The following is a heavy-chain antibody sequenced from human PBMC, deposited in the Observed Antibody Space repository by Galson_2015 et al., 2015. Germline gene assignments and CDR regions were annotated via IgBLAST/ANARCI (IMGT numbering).Heavy chain of an antibody. CDR1: GFTFSNAW. CDR3: TTALKYGFWSGYYTGRFYGY. Sequence: SLRLSCAASGFTFSNAWMSWVRQAPGKGLEWVGRIKSKTDGGTTDYAAPVKGRFTISRDDSKNTLYLQMNSLKTEDTAVYYCTTALKYGFWSGYYTGRFYGYWGQGTLVTVSS. D-gene: IGHD3-3*01. V-gene: IGHV3-15*01. CDR2: IKSKTDGGTT. J-gene: IGHJ4*02.